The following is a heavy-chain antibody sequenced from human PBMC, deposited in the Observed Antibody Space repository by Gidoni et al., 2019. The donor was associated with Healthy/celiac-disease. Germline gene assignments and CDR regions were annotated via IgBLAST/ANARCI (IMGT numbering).Heavy chain of an antibody. CDR2: IYTSGST. Sequence: QVQLQESGPGLVKPSQTLSLTCNVSGGSISSGSYYWSWIRQPAGKGLEWIGRIYTSGSTNYTPSLKSRVTISVDTSKNQFSLKLSSVTAADTAVYYCARGLSDYYDSSGEDNWFDPWGQGTLVTVSS. CDR1: GGSISSGSYY. CDR3: ARGLSDYYDSSGEDNWFDP. D-gene: IGHD3-22*01. V-gene: IGHV4-61*02. J-gene: IGHJ5*02.